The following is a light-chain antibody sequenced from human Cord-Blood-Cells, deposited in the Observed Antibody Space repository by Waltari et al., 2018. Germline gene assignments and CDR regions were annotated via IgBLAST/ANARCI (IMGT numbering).Light chain of an antibody. J-gene: IGLJ1*01. CDR1: SSDVGGYNY. CDR3: SSYAGSNNFV. Sequence: QSALTQPPSASGSPGQSVTISCTGTSSDVGGYNYVSWYQQHPGKAPKLMIYEVSKRPSGVPLRFSGSKSGNTASLTVSGLQAEDEADYYCSSYAGSNNFVFGTGTKVTVL. V-gene: IGLV2-8*01. CDR2: EVS.